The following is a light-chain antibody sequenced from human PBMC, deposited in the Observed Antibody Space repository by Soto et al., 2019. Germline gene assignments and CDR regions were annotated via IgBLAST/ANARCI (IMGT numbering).Light chain of an antibody. Sequence: QSGPTQPPSASGSPGRSVTISCTGTSSDVGAYNYVSWYQHHPGKAPKLMVYEVNKRPSGVPDRFSGSKSGNTASLTVSGLQAEDEADYYCTSHAGTINFPYIFGTGTKVTVL. V-gene: IGLV2-8*01. CDR3: TSHAGTINFPYI. CDR1: SSDVGAYNY. CDR2: EVN. J-gene: IGLJ1*01.